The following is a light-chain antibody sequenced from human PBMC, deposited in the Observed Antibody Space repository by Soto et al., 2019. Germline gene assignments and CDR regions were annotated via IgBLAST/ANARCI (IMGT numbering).Light chain of an antibody. V-gene: IGLV2-14*01. J-gene: IGLJ2*01. Sequence: QSALTQPASVSGSPGQSITMSCTGTSSDIGVHDYVSWYQQYPGKACKLMIYEVSNRPSGISNRFSGYKSGSTASLTISGLQAEDEADYYCCSYTSNNARIFGGGTKVTV. CDR1: SSDIGVHDY. CDR3: CSYTSNNARI. CDR2: EVS.